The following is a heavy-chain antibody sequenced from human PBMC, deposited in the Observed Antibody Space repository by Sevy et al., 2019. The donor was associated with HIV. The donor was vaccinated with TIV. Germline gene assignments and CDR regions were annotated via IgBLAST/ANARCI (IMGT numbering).Heavy chain of an antibody. CDR2: IWYDGSNK. Sequence: GGSLRLSCAASGFTFSKYGMHWVRQAPGKGLEWVALIWYDGSNKYYADSVKGRFTISRDNSKNTLYLQMNSLRAEDTTVYYCVRGADYNDSSRANCDYWGQGTLVTVSS. V-gene: IGHV3-33*01. CDR1: GFTFSKYG. J-gene: IGHJ4*02. D-gene: IGHD3-22*01. CDR3: VRGADYNDSSRANCDY.